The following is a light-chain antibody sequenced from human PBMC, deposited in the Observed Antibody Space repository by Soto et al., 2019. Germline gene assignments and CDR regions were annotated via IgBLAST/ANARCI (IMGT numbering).Light chain of an antibody. CDR2: GAS. CDR1: QSVSSSF. CDR3: HLYGSSSVVT. V-gene: IGKV3-20*01. Sequence: EIVLTQSPGTLSLSPGESATLSCRASQSVSSSFLAWYQQKPGQAPRLLIYGASSRATGIPDGFSGSGSGTDCTLTISRLEPEDFGVYCCHLYGSSSVVTFGPGTKVDIK. J-gene: IGKJ3*01.